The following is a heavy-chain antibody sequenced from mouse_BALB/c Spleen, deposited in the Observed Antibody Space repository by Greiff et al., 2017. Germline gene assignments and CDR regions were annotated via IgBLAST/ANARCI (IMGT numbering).Heavy chain of an antibody. V-gene: IGHV14-1*02. CDR2: IDPENGNT. J-gene: IGHJ2*01. CDR3: ASHTTATRGDY. CDR1: GFNIKDYY. D-gene: IGHD1-2*01. Sequence: VQLQQSGAELVRPGALVKLSCKASGFNIKDYYMHWVKQRPEQGLEWIGWIDPENGNTIYDPKFPGKASITADTSSNTAYLQLSSLTSEDTAVYSCASHTTATRGDYGGQGTTLTVSS.